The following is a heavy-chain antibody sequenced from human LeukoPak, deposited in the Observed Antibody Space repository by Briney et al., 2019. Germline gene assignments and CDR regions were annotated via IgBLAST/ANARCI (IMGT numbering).Heavy chain of an antibody. D-gene: IGHD5-18*01. CDR2: ISYDGSNK. CDR1: GFTFSSYG. J-gene: IGHJ3*02. V-gene: IGHV3-30*18. Sequence: PGRSLRLSCAASGFTFSSYGMHWVRQAPGKGLEWVAVISYDGSNKYYADSVKGRFTISRDNSKNTLYLQMNSLRAEDTAVYYCAKNKRGYSYGPDAFDIWGQGTMVTVSS. CDR3: AKNKRGYSYGPDAFDI.